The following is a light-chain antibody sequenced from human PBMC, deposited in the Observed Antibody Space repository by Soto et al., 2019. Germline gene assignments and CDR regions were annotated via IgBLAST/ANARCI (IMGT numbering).Light chain of an antibody. CDR3: QAWDSSTVV. J-gene: IGLJ2*01. V-gene: IGLV3-1*01. CDR2: QDS. Sequence: SYELTQPPSVSVSPGQTASITCSGDKLGDKYACWYQQKPGQSPVLVIYQDSKRPSGIPERFSGSNSGNTATLTISGTQAMDEADDCCQAWDSSTVVFGGGTKVTVL. CDR1: KLGDKY.